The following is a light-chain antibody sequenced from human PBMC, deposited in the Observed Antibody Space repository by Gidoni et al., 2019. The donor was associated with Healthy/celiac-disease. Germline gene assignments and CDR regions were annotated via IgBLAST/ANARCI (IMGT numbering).Light chain of an antibody. CDR3: SSYTSSSTLV. J-gene: IGLJ3*02. Sequence: QSALTQPASVSGSPGQSITISCPGTSSDVGGYNYVSWYQQHPGKAPKLMIYEVSNRPSGVSNRFSGSKSGNTSSLTISVLQAEDDADYYCSSYTSSSTLVFGGGTKLTVL. CDR2: EVS. V-gene: IGLV2-14*01. CDR1: SSDVGGYNY.